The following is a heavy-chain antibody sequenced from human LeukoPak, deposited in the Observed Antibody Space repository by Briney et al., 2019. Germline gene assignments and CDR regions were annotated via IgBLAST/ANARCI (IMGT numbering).Heavy chain of an antibody. CDR2: MNPNSGNT. J-gene: IGHJ4*02. Sequence: ASVKVSCKASGYTFTSYDINWVRQPTGQGLEWMGWMNPNSGNTGYAQKFQGRVTMTRNTSISTAYMELSSLRSEDTAVYYCARATGSSSWTPPGYWGQGTLVTVSS. V-gene: IGHV1-8*01. D-gene: IGHD6-13*01. CDR1: GYTFTSYD. CDR3: ARATGSSSWTPPGY.